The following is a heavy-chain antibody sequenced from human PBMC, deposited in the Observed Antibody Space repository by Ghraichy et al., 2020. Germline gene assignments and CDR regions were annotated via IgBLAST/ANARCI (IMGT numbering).Heavy chain of an antibody. V-gene: IGHV3-23*01. CDR2: ISGSGGST. D-gene: IGHD1-26*01. Sequence: GGSLRLSCAASGFTFSSYAMSWVRQAPGKGLEWVSAISGSGGSTYYADSVKGRFTISRDNSKNTLYLQMNSLRAEDTAVYYCAKGYSGNNIYYYGMDVWGQGTTVTVSS. CDR3: AKGYSGNNIYYYGMDV. CDR1: GFTFSSYA. J-gene: IGHJ6*02.